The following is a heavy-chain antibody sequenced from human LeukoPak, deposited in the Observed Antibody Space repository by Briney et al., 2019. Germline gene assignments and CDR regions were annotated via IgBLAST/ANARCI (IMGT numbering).Heavy chain of an antibody. V-gene: IGHV1-2*02. Sequence: ASVKVSCKASGYTFTAYYIHWVRQAPGQGLEWMGWINPNSGGTNYAQKFQGTVTMTRDTSISTAYMELSRLRSDDTAVYYCAKKGSGDYGLGYWGQGTLVTVSS. J-gene: IGHJ4*02. CDR3: AKKGSGDYGLGY. CDR1: GYTFTAYY. D-gene: IGHD4-17*01. CDR2: INPNSGGT.